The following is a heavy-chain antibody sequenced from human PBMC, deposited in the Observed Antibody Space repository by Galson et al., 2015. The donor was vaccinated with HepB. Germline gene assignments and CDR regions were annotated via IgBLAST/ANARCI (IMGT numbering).Heavy chain of an antibody. CDR1: GYTFTSYG. V-gene: IGHV1-18*01. D-gene: IGHD6-13*01. J-gene: IGHJ5*02. CDR3: ARVVRSSSWYLNWFDP. CDR2: ISAYNGNT. Sequence: SVKVSCKASGYTFTSYGISWVRQAPGQGLEWMGWISAYNGNTNYAQKLQGRVTMTTDTSTSTAYMELRSLRSDDTVVYYCARVVRSSSWYLNWFDPWGQGTLVTVSS.